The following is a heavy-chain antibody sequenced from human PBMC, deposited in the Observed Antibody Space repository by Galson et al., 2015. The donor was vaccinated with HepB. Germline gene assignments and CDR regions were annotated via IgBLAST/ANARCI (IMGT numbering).Heavy chain of an antibody. CDR1: GFTVSSNY. CDR2: IYSGGST. D-gene: IGHD6-13*01. Sequence: SLRLSCAASGFTVSSNYMSWVRQAPGKGLEWVSVIYSGGSTYYADSVKGRFTISRHNSKNTLYLQMNSLRAEDTAVYYCARDDYSSSWPPAFDIWGQGTMVTVSS. J-gene: IGHJ3*02. V-gene: IGHV3-53*04. CDR3: ARDDYSSSWPPAFDI.